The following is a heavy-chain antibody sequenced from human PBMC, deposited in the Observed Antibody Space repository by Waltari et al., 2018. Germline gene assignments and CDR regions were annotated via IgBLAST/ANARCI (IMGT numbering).Heavy chain of an antibody. V-gene: IGHV3-7*01. CDR2: IKQDGSGK. J-gene: IGHJ4*02. CDR1: GFTFRSSW. Sequence: EVQLVASGGGLVQPGGSLRLSCAASGFTFRSSWMSWVRQAPGKGLEGVANIKQDGSGKYYVDSVKGRFTISRDNAKNSLYLQMNSLRAEDTAVYYCARGRAAAGNLFGYWGQGTLVTVSS. D-gene: IGHD6-13*01. CDR3: ARGRAAAGNLFGY.